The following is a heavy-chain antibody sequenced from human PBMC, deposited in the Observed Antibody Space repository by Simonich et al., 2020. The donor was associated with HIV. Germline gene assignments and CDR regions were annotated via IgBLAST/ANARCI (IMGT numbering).Heavy chain of an antibody. J-gene: IGHJ4*02. CDR1: GGSFSGYY. CDR3: ARRHPTTVTTPYFDY. D-gene: IGHD4-17*01. V-gene: IGHV4-34*01. Sequence: QVQLQQWGAGLLKPSETLSLTCAVYGGSFSGYYWSWIRQPPGKGLEWLGENNHSGSTNYNPSLKRRVTISVDTSKNQFSLKLSSVTAADTAVYYCARRHPTTVTTPYFDYWGQGTLVTVSS. CDR2: NNHSGST.